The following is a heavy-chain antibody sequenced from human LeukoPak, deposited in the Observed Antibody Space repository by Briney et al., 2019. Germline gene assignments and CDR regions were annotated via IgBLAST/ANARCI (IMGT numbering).Heavy chain of an antibody. J-gene: IGHJ4*02. CDR1: PGYGFTSHW. CDR2: IKQDGSEK. D-gene: IGHD3-3*01. Sequence: PGGSLRLSCVTSPGYGFTSHWMNWVRQAPWRGLEWVANIKQDGSEKYYVDSVKGRFTISRDNAKNSLYLQMNSLRAEDTAVYYCARDYWVILVWLLWDYWGQGTLVTVSS. V-gene: IGHV3-7*01. CDR3: ARDYWVILVWLLWDY.